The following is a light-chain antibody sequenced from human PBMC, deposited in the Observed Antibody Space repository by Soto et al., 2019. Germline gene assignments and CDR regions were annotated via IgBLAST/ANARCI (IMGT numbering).Light chain of an antibody. Sequence: EIVVTQSPATLSLSPVEIATLSCMASQSVSIAIAWYQHKPGQAPRLLILGASPRATGIPARFRGSGSGTDFTLSIISLQPEDFAVYYCQQYNNWPRWTFGQGTKVDIK. V-gene: IGKV3D-15*01. CDR2: GAS. J-gene: IGKJ1*01. CDR3: QQYNNWPRWT. CDR1: QSVSIA.